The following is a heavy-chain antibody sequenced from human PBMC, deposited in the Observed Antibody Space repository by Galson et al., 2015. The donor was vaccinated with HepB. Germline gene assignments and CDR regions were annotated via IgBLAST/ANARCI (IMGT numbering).Heavy chain of an antibody. V-gene: IGHV1-2*06. D-gene: IGHD3-22*01. CDR2: INSNSGGT. CDR1: GYSFTSYY. Sequence: SVKVSCKASGYSFTSYYIHWVRQASGQGLEWVGRINSNSGGTDYAQRFQGRVTMARDTSTSTAYMELSRLTSDDTALYYCARDGSRGYEIDYWGQGTLVTVSS. CDR3: ARDGSRGYEIDY. J-gene: IGHJ4*02.